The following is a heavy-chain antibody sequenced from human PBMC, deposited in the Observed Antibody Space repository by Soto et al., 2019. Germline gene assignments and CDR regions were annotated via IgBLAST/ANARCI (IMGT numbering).Heavy chain of an antibody. D-gene: IGHD4-17*01. J-gene: IGHJ4*02. Sequence: QVQLVESGGGVVQPGRSLRLSCAASGFTFSSYGMHWVRKAPGKGLEWVAVISYDGSNKYYADSVKGRFTISRDNSKNTLYLQMNSLRAEDTAVYYCAKDYYGDYYFDYWGQGTLVTVSS. CDR1: GFTFSSYG. CDR3: AKDYYGDYYFDY. V-gene: IGHV3-30*18. CDR2: ISYDGSNK.